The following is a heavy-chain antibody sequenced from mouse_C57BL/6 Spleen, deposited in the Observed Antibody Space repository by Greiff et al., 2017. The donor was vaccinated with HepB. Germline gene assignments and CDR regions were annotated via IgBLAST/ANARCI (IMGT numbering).Heavy chain of an antibody. CDR3: AIGNYYGNYWAMDY. D-gene: IGHD2-1*01. V-gene: IGHV1-74*01. J-gene: IGHJ4*01. CDR2: IHPSDSDT. CDR1: GYTFTSYW. Sequence: QVQLQQPGAELVKPGASVKVSCKASGYTFTSYWMHWVKQRPGQGLEWIGRIHPSDSDTNYNQKFKGKATLTVDKSSSTAYMQLSSLTSEDSAVYYCAIGNYYGNYWAMDYWGQGTSVTVSS.